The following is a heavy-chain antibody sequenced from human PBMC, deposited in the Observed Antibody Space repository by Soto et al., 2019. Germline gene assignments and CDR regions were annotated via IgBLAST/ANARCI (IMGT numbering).Heavy chain of an antibody. J-gene: IGHJ6*02. V-gene: IGHV4-34*01. CDR3: ARVVGSNFWSGYYTYYYGMDV. D-gene: IGHD3-3*01. CDR1: GGSFSGYY. Sequence: SETLSLTCAVYGGSFSGYYWSWIRQPPGKGLEWIGEINHSGSTNYNPSLKSRVTISVDTSKNQFSLKLSSVTAAGTAVYYCARVVGSNFWSGYYTYYYGMDVWGQGTTVTVSS. CDR2: INHSGST.